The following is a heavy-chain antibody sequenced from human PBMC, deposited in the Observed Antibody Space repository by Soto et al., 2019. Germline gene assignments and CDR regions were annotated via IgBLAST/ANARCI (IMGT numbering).Heavy chain of an antibody. CDR3: AKDTRYPNYYYYYGMDV. Sequence: GGSLRLSCAASGFTFSSYAMSWVRQAPGKGLEWVSAISGSGGSTYYADSVKGRFTISRDNSKNTLYLQMNSLRAEDTAVYYCAKDTRYPNYYYYYGMDVWGQGTTVTVSS. CDR1: GFTFSSYA. V-gene: IGHV3-23*01. CDR2: ISGSGGST. D-gene: IGHD2-15*01. J-gene: IGHJ6*02.